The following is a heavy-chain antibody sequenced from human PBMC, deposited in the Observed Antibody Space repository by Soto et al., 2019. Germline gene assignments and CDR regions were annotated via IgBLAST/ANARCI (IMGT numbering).Heavy chain of an antibody. CDR3: AHIRRSSGWCYYFDY. CDR2: IYWDDDK. V-gene: IGHV2-5*02. CDR1: GFSLSTSGVG. Sequence: QITLKESGPTLVKPTQTLTLTCTFSGFSLSTSGVGVGWIRQPPGKALEWLALIYWDDDKRYSPSLKSRLTIDKDTSKSQVVLTKTDMDPVDTATYCCAHIRRSSGWCYYFDYWGQGTLVTVSS. D-gene: IGHD6-19*01. J-gene: IGHJ4*02.